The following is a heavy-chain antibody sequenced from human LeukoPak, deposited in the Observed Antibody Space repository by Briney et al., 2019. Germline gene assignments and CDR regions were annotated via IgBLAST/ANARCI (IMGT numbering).Heavy chain of an antibody. Sequence: PGGSRSLSCAASGFTFSSYSMNGARKAPGKGLEWVSSISSSSSYIYYADSVKGRFTISRDNAKNSLYLQMNSLRAEDTAVYYCANYGERDYWGQGTLVTVSS. CDR1: GFTFSSYS. J-gene: IGHJ4*02. CDR2: ISSSSSYI. V-gene: IGHV3-21*01. CDR3: ANYGERDY. D-gene: IGHD4-17*01.